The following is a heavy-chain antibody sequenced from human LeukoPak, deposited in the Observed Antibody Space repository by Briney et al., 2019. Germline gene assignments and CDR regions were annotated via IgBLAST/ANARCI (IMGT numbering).Heavy chain of an antibody. D-gene: IGHD3-9*01. CDR1: GYTFTSYG. V-gene: IGHV1-18*01. Sequence: ASVKVSCKASGYTFTSYGISWVRQAPGQGLEWMGWISAYNGNTNYAQKLQGRVTMTTDTSTSTAYMELRSLRSDDTAVYYCARDPGGYYDILTGYYQVDYYYYYMDVWGKGPRSTSP. CDR3: ARDPGGYYDILTGYYQVDYYYYYMDV. CDR2: ISAYNGNT. J-gene: IGHJ6*03.